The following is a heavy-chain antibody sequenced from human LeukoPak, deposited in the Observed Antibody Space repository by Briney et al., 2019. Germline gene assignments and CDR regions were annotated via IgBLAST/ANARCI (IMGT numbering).Heavy chain of an antibody. CDR2: ISGSGGST. D-gene: IGHD1-26*01. Sequence: PGGSLRLSCEVSGFNFRDYYMSWIRQAPGKGLEWVSAISGSGGSTYYADSVKGRFTISRDNSKNTLYLQMNSLRAEDTAVYYCAKERPSGSYGGKLDIWGQGTMVTVSS. CDR3: AKERPSGSYGGKLDI. V-gene: IGHV3-23*01. J-gene: IGHJ3*02. CDR1: GFNFRDYY.